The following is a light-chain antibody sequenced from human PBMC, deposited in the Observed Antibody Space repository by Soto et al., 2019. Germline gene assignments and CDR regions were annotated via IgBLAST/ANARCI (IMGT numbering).Light chain of an antibody. CDR3: ATWDDNVYGPV. V-gene: IGLV1-44*01. J-gene: IGLJ3*02. CDR1: RSTIGSNP. CDR2: RRD. Sequence: QSVLTQPPSASGTPGQRVTISCSGSRSTIGSNPVQWYRQLPGTAPQLLIYRRDQRPSGVPDRFSGSKSGTSASLTISGLQSEDEADYHCATWDDNVYGPVFGGGTKLTVL.